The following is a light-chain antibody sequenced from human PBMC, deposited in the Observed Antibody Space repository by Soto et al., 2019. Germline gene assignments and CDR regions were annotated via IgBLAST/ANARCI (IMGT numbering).Light chain of an antibody. Sequence: EIVLTQSPATLSLSPGERATLSCRASQSVSSYLAWYQQKPGQAPRLLIYDASNRATGIPARFSGSGSGTAFTLTISSLAPEDFALYYCQQRSNSITFGQGTRLEIK. CDR2: DAS. V-gene: IGKV3-11*01. CDR3: QQRSNSIT. CDR1: QSVSSY. J-gene: IGKJ5*01.